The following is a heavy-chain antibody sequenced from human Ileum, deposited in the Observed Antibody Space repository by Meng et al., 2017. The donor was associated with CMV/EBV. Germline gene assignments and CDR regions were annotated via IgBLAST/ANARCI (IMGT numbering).Heavy chain of an antibody. J-gene: IGHJ4*02. CDR2: IDPNTGGT. CDR1: GYTSTGNY. V-gene: IGHV1-2*02. Sequence: QLAQEWAELVQPGTSAKVSCKASGYTSTGNYIYWVRQAPGQGLEWMGWIDPNTGGTKYIQKFQGRVTMTGDTSISTAYMELSGLRFDDTAVYYCARRERISSGLEYWGQGTLVTVSS. CDR3: ARRERISSGLEY. D-gene: IGHD6-6*01.